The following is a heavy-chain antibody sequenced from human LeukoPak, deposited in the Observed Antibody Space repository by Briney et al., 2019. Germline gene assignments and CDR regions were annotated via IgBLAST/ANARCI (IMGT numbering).Heavy chain of an antibody. D-gene: IGHD2-2*01. J-gene: IGHJ5*02. V-gene: IGHV1-69*04. CDR2: IIPILGIA. CDR1: GGTFISYT. CDR3: ARDLYCSSTSCTRMPS. Sequence: SVKVSCKASGGTFISYTISWVRQAPGQGLEWMGRIIPILGIANYAQKFQGRVTITADKSTSTAYMELSSLRSEDTAVYYCARDLYCSSTSCTRMPSWGQGTLVTVSS.